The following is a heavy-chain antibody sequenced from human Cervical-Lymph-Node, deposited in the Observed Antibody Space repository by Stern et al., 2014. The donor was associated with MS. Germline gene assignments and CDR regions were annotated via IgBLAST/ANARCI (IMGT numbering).Heavy chain of an antibody. D-gene: IGHD2-8*02. J-gene: IGHJ6*02. CDR3: ARSIAGGDYSYYNDMDI. CDR2: IIPSLDIP. V-gene: IGHV1-69*09. CDR1: GGTFSSYS. Sequence: QVQLEESGAEVKKPGSSVRVSCKASGGTFSSYSINWVRQAPGNGLEWMGRIIPSLDIPNFTHKFQGRLTITADKSTTTAYMELSGLRSDDTATYFCARSIAGGDYSYYNDMDIWGQGTTVIVSS.